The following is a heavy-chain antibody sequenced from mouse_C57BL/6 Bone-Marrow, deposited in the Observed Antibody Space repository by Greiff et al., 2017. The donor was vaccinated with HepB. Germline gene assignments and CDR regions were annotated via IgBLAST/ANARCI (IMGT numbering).Heavy chain of an antibody. CDR1: GYTFTSYW. J-gene: IGHJ2*01. Sequence: QVHVKQPGAELVKPGASVKLSCKASGYTFTSYWMQWVKQRPGQGLEWIGEIDPSDSYTNYNQKFKSKATLTVDKSSSTAYMQLSSLTSEDSAVYYCARSSYWGQGTTLTVSS. V-gene: IGHV1-50*01. CDR3: ARSSY. CDR2: IDPSDSYT.